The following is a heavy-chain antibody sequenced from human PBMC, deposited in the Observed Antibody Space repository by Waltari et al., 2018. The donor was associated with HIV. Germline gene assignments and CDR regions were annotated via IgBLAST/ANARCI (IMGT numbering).Heavy chain of an antibody. CDR3: AKDILSSSGVDY. CDR2: ISGSGGST. D-gene: IGHD6-19*01. V-gene: IGHV3-23*01. J-gene: IGHJ4*02. CDR1: GLTFSTYA. Sequence: EVQLLESGGGLVQPGGSLRPSCAASGLTFSTYAMRWVRQAPGKGLEWVSVISGSGGSTKYADSVKGRFTISRDNPKNTLYLQMNSLRAEDTAVYYCAKDILSSSGVDYWGQGTLVTVSS.